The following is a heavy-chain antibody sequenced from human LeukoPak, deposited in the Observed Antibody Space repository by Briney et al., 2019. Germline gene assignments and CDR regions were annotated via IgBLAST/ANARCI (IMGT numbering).Heavy chain of an antibody. J-gene: IGHJ5*02. D-gene: IGHD3-10*01. CDR1: GGSISSYY. V-gene: IGHV4-4*07. Sequence: SETLSLTCTVSGGSISSYYWSWIRQPAGKGLEWIGRIYTSGSTNYNPSLKSRVTMSVDTSKNQFSLRLRSVTAADTAMYYCAREDYGSGIGGSDWFDPWGQGTLVTVSS. CDR2: IYTSGST. CDR3: AREDYGSGIGGSDWFDP.